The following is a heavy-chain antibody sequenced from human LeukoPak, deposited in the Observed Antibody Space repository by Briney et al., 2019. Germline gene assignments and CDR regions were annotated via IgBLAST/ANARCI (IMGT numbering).Heavy chain of an antibody. CDR3: ARDGYSSSWAFDY. CDR1: GGSISSGDYY. Sequence: SETLSLTCTVSGGSISSGDYYWSWIRQPPGKGLEWIGYIYYSGSTYYNPSLKSRVTISVDTSKNQFSLKLSSVTAADTAVYYCARDGYSSSWAFDYWGQETLVTVSS. V-gene: IGHV4-30-4*01. CDR2: IYYSGST. D-gene: IGHD6-13*01. J-gene: IGHJ4*02.